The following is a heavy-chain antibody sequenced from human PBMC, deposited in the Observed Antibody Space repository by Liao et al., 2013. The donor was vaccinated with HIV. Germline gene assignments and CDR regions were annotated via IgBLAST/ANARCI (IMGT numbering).Heavy chain of an antibody. CDR1: GGSISSSDYY. CDR3: ARVGGSGSYDKRPLDY. J-gene: IGHJ4*02. V-gene: IGHV4-39*07. Sequence: QLQLQESGPGLVKPSETLSLTCTVSGGSISSSDYYWGWIRQPPGKGLEWIGNIYYIGSTYYNPSLKSRVTISVDTSKNQFSLKLSSVTAADTAVYYCARVGGSGSYDKRPLDYWGQGTLVTVSS. D-gene: IGHD3-10*01. CDR2: IYYIGST.